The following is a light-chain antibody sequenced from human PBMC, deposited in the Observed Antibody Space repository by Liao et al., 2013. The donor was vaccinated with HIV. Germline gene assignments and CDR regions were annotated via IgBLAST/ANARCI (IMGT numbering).Light chain of an antibody. CDR2: QDD. J-gene: IGLJ1*01. CDR3: QAWDSSTGV. Sequence: SYELTQPPSMSVSPGQTASITCSGDKLGDKYVSWYQQRSGQSPVVVMYQDDRRPSGIPERFSGSNSGNTATLTISGTQAMDEADYYCQAWDSSTGVFGSGTKVTVL. V-gene: IGLV3-1*01. CDR1: KLGDKY.